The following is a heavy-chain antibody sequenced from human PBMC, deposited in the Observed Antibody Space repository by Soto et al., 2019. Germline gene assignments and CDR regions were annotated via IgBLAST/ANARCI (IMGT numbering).Heavy chain of an antibody. CDR3: MRGPIHLAGRYDDRRAF. J-gene: IGHJ4*02. CDR2: IYNTDGT. Sequence: DVQMVESGGGLVQPGGSLRLSCAGSGLNVWSNYMSWVRQATGKGLEWVSRIYNTDGTYYADSVKGRFTISRDKPKNTLYLLMTSLRVEDTALYYCMRGPIHLAGRYDDRRAFWGQGTVVTVSS. D-gene: IGHD3-3*01. CDR1: GLNVWSNY. V-gene: IGHV3-66*01.